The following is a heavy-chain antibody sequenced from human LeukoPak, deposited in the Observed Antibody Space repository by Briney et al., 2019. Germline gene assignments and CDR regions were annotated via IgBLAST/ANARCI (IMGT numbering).Heavy chain of an antibody. D-gene: IGHD3-3*01. CDR1: GGSISSYY. J-gene: IGHJ4*02. CDR2: IYTSGST. CDR3: ARMYYDFWSGYPDY. V-gene: IGHV4-4*07. Sequence: PSETLSLTCTVSGGSISSYYWSWIRQPAGKGLEWIGRIYTSGSTNYNPSLKSRVTMSVDTSKNQFSLKLSSVTAADTAVYYCARMYYDFWSGYPDYWGQETLVTVSS.